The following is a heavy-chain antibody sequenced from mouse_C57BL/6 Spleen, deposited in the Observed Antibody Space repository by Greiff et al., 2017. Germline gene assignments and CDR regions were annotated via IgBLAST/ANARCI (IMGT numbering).Heavy chain of an antibody. V-gene: IGHV1-82*01. Sequence: VQPQQSGPELVKPGASVKISCKASGYAFSSSWMNWVKQRPGKGLEWIGRIYPGDGDTNYNGKFKGKATLTADKSSSTAYMQLSSLTSEDSAVYFCARWDSSGYSWFAYWGQGTLVTVSA. D-gene: IGHD3-2*02. J-gene: IGHJ3*01. CDR3: ARWDSSGYSWFAY. CDR2: IYPGDGDT. CDR1: GYAFSSSW.